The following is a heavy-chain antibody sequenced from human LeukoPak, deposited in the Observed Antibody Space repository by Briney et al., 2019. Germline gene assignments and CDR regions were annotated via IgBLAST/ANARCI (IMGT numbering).Heavy chain of an antibody. CDR3: ARAKNYDFWSGYKKNWFDP. J-gene: IGHJ5*02. CDR1: GYTFTSYG. V-gene: IGHV1-2*02. D-gene: IGHD3-3*01. Sequence: ASVKVSCKASGYTFTSYGISWVRQAPGQGLEWMGWINPNSGGTNYAQKFQGRVTMTRDTSISTAYMELSRLRSDDTAVYYCARAKNYDFWSGYKKNWFDPWGQGTLVTVSS. CDR2: INPNSGGT.